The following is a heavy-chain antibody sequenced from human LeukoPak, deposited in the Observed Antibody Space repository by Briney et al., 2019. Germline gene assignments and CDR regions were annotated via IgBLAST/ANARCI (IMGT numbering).Heavy chain of an antibody. CDR3: ARGPCCSGGSCYYRYLDY. D-gene: IGHD2-15*01. V-gene: IGHV1-18*01. Sequence: ASVKVSCKASGYTFTSYGISWVRQAPGQGLEWMGWISAYNGNTNYAQKLQGRVTMTTDTSTSTAYMELRSLRSDDTAVYYCARGPCCSGGSCYYRYLDYWGQGTLVTVSS. J-gene: IGHJ4*02. CDR2: ISAYNGNT. CDR1: GYTFTSYG.